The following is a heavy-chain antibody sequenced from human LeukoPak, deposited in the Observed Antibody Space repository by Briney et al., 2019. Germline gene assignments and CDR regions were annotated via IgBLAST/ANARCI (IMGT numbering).Heavy chain of an antibody. V-gene: IGHV3-48*01. D-gene: IGHD3-10*01. CDR2: ISSSSSTI. CDR3: ARYGSGSYYHYYYYMDV. Sequence: HPGVSLRLSCAASGFTFCIYSMNWVRQAPGKGLEWVSYISSSSSTIYYADSVKGRFTISRDNAKNSLYLQMNSLRAEDTGVYYCARYGSGSYYHYYYYMDVWGKGTTVTVFS. J-gene: IGHJ6*03. CDR1: GFTFCIYS.